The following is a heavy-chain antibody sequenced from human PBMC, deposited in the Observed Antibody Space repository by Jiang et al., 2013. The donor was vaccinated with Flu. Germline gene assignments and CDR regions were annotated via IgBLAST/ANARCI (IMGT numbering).Heavy chain of an antibody. CDR2: ISAYNGNT. CDR1: GYTFTSYA. J-gene: IGHJ6*02. D-gene: IGHD3-3*01. Sequence: SGAEVKKPGASVKVSCKASGYTFTSYAFHWVRQAPGQGLEWMGWISAYNGNTNYAQKVEGRVTLTTDTSTSTAYMELRSLTSDDTAVYYCARNYGVFWSGYPPDHNYGMDVWGHGTTVTVSS. CDR3: ARNYGVFWSGYPPDHNYGMDV. V-gene: IGHV1-18*01.